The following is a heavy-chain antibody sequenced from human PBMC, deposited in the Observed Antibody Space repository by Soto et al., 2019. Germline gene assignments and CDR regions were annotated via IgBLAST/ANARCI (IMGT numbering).Heavy chain of an antibody. CDR2: IYYSGST. Sequence: PSETLSLTCTVSGGSISSYGWSWIRQPPGKGLEWIGYIYYSGSTNYNPSLKSRVTISLDTSKNQFSLQMRSVSAADTAVYYCARGPSGDKVDYWGQGTLVTVSS. CDR3: ARGPSGDKVDY. V-gene: IGHV4-59*08. J-gene: IGHJ4*02. CDR1: GGSISSYG. D-gene: IGHD7-27*01.